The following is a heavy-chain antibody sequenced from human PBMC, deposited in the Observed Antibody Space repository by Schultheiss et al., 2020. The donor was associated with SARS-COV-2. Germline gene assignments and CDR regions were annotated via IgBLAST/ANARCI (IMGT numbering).Heavy chain of an antibody. CDR1: GGSFSGYY. V-gene: IGHV4-34*01. J-gene: IGHJ4*02. Sequence: GSLRLSCAVYGGSFSGYYWSWIRQPPGKGLEWIGQIYHSGNINYNPSLKSRVSISVDKSKNQFSLRLRSLTAADTAVYYCARGWGDGYNNGPRQRFDYWGQGRLVTVSS. CDR3: ARGWGDGYNNGPRQRFDY. CDR2: IYHSGNI. D-gene: IGHD5-24*01.